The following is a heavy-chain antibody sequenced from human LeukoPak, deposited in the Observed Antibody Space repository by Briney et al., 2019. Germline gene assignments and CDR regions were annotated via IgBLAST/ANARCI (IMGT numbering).Heavy chain of an antibody. D-gene: IGHD5-18*01. CDR1: GGSFSGYY. Sequence: PSETLSLTCAVYGGSFSGYYWSWIRQPPGKGLEWIGEINHSGSTNYNPSLKSRVTISVDTSKNQFSLKLSSVTAADTAVYYCARRGTAMAFDYWGQGTLVTVSS. J-gene: IGHJ4*02. V-gene: IGHV4-34*01. CDR3: ARRGTAMAFDY. CDR2: INHSGST.